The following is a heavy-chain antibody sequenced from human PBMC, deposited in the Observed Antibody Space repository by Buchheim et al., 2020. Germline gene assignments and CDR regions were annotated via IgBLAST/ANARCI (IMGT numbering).Heavy chain of an antibody. CDR1: GGSFSGYY. V-gene: IGHV4-34*01. J-gene: IGHJ4*02. D-gene: IGHD3-10*01. CDR3: ARAAAGWFGVDN. Sequence: QVQLQQWGAGLLKPSETLSLTCAVYGGSFSGYYWSWNRQPPGKGLEWIGEINHSGSTNYNPSLKSRVTISVDTSKNQFSLKLSSVTAADTAVYYCARAAAGWFGVDNWGQGTL. CDR2: INHSGST.